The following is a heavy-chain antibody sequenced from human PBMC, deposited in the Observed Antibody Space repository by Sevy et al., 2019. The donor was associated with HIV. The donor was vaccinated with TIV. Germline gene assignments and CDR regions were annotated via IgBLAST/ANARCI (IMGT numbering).Heavy chain of an antibody. CDR1: GGPISSYY. CDR2: IYTSGST. CDR3: ARGGGDSSGYLLDY. D-gene: IGHD3-22*01. J-gene: IGHJ4*02. Sequence: SETLSLTYTVSGGPISSYYWSWIRQPAGKGLEWIGRIYTSGSTNYNPSLKSRVTMSVDTSKNQFSLKLSSVTAADTAVYYCARGGGDSSGYLLDYWGQGTLVTVSS. V-gene: IGHV4-4*07.